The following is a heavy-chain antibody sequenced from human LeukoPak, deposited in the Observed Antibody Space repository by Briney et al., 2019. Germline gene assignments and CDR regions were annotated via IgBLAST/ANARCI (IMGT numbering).Heavy chain of an antibody. D-gene: IGHD3-3*01. J-gene: IGHJ4*02. Sequence: SETLSLTCTVSGGSISSYYWSWIRQPPGKGLEWIGRIYTSGSTNYNPSLKSRVTISVDTSKNQFSLKLSSVTTADTAVYYCAREDYDFWSGYYVDYWGQGTLVTVSS. CDR2: IYTSGST. CDR1: GGSISSYY. CDR3: AREDYDFWSGYYVDY. V-gene: IGHV4-4*08.